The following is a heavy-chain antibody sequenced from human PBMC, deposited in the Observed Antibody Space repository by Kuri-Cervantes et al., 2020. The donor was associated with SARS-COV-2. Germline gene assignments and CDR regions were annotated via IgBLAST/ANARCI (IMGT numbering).Heavy chain of an antibody. J-gene: IGHJ4*02. V-gene: IGHV4-38-2*02. CDR2: MYHSGTT. CDR3: GRVSWLQLWHRYSDS. D-gene: IGHD5-24*01. CDR1: GYFISNGYY. Sequence: ESLKISCSVSGYFISNGYYWGWIRQSPGKGLEWIASMYHSGTTFYNPSLKSRVTISIDTSKNQVSLRLTSATAADTAVYYCGRVSWLQLWHRYSDSWGQGTLVTVSS.